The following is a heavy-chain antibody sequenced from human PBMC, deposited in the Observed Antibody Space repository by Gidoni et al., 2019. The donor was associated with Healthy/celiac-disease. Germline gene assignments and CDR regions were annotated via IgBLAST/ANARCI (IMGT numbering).Heavy chain of an antibody. CDR1: GGSIRRGGYY. CDR3: ARDRATTVTPEGAFDY. Sequence: QVQLQESGPGLVKPSQTLSLTCTVSGGSIRRGGYYWSWIRQHPGKGLEWIGYIYYSGSTYYNPSLKSRVTISVDTSKNQFSLKLSSVTAADTAVYYCARDRATTVTPEGAFDYWGQGTLVTVSS. CDR2: IYYSGST. V-gene: IGHV4-31*03. J-gene: IGHJ4*02. D-gene: IGHD4-17*01.